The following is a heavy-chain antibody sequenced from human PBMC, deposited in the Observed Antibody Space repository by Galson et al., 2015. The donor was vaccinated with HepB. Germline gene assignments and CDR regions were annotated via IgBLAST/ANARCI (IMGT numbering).Heavy chain of an antibody. CDR1: GGTFSSYA. CDR3: ASEWASPPQSGSYNYYYYYGMDV. V-gene: IGHV1-69*04. J-gene: IGHJ6*02. Sequence: SVKVSCKASGGTFSSYAISWVRQAPGQGLEWMGRIIPILGIANYAQKFQGRVTITADKSTSTAYMELSSLRSEDTAVYYCASEWASPPQSGSYNYYYYYGMDVWGQGTTVTVSS. CDR2: IIPILGIA. D-gene: IGHD1-26*01.